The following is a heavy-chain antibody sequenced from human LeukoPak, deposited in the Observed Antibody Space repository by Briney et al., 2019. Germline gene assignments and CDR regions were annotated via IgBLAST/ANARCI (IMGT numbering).Heavy chain of an antibody. V-gene: IGHV4-31*03. CDR1: GGSISSGGYS. Sequence: SQTLSLTCTVSGGSISSGGYSWSWIRQHPGKGLEWIGYIYYSGSTYYNPSLKSRVTISVDTSKNQFSLKLSSVTAADTAVYYCARDTRGRLDWGQGTLVTVSS. J-gene: IGHJ4*02. CDR3: ARDTRGRLD. CDR2: IYYSGST. D-gene: IGHD3-16*01.